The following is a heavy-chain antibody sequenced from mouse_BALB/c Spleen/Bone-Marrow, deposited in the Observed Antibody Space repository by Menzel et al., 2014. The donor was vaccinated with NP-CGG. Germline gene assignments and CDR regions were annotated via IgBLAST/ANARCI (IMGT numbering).Heavy chain of an antibody. V-gene: IGHV1-7*01. CDR2: INPSTGYT. CDR3: ARPRFAY. CDR1: GYTFTSYW. J-gene: IGHJ3*01. Sequence: VQLQQSGAELAKPGASVKMSCKASGYTFTSYWMHWVKQRPGQGLEWIGYINPSTGYTDYNQKSKDKATLTADKSSCTAYMQLSSLTSEDSAVYYCARPRFAYWGQGTLVTVSA.